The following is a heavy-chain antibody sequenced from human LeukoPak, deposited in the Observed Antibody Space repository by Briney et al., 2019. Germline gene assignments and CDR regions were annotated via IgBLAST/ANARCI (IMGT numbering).Heavy chain of an antibody. Sequence: SETLSLTCTVSGGSISSGSYYWSWIRQPAGKGLEWIGRIYTSGSTNYNPSLKSRVTISVDTSKNQFSLKLSSVTAADTAVYYCARGIVVVPAAIRGDAFDIWGQGTMVTVSS. D-gene: IGHD2-2*02. CDR2: IYTSGST. V-gene: IGHV4-61*02. CDR1: GGSISSGSYY. CDR3: ARGIVVVPAAIRGDAFDI. J-gene: IGHJ3*02.